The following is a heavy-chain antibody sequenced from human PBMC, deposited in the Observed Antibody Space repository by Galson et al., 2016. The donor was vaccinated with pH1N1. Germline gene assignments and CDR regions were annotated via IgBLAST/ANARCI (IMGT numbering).Heavy chain of an antibody. CDR2: ISGGGGST. V-gene: IGHV3-23*01. J-gene: IGHJ4*02. CDR1: GFTFSSYA. CDR3: AKHDSSGFPYTRRFDY. Sequence: SLRLSCAASGFTFSSYAMSWVRQAPGKGLEWVSAISGGGGSTSYADSVKGRFTISRDNSKTTLYLQMNSLKAEDTAVYYCAKHDSSGFPYTRRFDYWGQGALVTVSS. D-gene: IGHD3-22*01.